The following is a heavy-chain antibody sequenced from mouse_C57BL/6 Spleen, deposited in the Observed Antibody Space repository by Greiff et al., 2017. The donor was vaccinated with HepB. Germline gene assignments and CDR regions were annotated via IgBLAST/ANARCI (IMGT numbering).Heavy chain of an antibody. J-gene: IGHJ2*01. CDR3: AQGFLGVFDY. V-gene: IGHV5-4*03. Sequence: EVKLMESGGGLVKPGGSLKLSCAASGFTFSSYAMSWVRQTPEKRLEWVATISDGGSYTYYPDNVKGRFTISRDNAKNNLYLQMSHLKSEDTAMYCCAQGFLGVFDYWGQGTTLTVSS. CDR2: ISDGGSYT. D-gene: IGHD3-3*01. CDR1: GFTFSSYA.